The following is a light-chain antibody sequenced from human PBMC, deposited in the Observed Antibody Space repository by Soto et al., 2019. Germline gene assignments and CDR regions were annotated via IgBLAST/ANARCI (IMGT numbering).Light chain of an antibody. CDR1: SSNIGAGYD. CDR3: QSYDNSLSGPEV. Sequence: QAVVTQPPSVSGAPGQRVTISCTGSSSNIGAGYDVHWYQQLPGTAPKLLIFANSDRPSGVPDRFSGSKSGTSASLAITGLQAEDEADYFCQSYDNSLSGPEVFGGGTKLTVL. J-gene: IGLJ3*02. CDR2: ANS. V-gene: IGLV1-40*01.